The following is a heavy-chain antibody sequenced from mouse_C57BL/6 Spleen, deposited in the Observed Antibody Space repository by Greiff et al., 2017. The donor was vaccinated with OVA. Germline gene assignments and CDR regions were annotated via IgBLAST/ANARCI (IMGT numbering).Heavy chain of an antibody. J-gene: IGHJ2*01. Sequence: EVKLQESGGGLVKPGGSLKLSCAASGFTFSSYAMSWVRQTPEKRLEWVATISDGGSYTYYPDNVTGRFTISSDNAKNNLYLQMSHLKSEDTAMYYCARGGDYYDYWGQGTTLTVSS. CDR1: GFTFSSYA. CDR3: ARGGDYYDY. CDR2: ISDGGSYT. V-gene: IGHV5-4*03.